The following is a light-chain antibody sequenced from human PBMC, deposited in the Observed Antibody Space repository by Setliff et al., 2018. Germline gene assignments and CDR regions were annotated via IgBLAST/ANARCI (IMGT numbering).Light chain of an antibody. V-gene: IGLV2-11*01. CDR1: SSDVGGYNY. CDR3: CSYAGSYTSLYV. Sequence: QSALAQPRSVSGSPGQSVTISCTGTSSDVGGYNYVSWYQQHPDKAPKLMIYDVSKRPSGVPDRFSGSKSGNTASLTISGLQAEDEADYYCCSYAGSYTSLYVFGTGTKGTVL. J-gene: IGLJ1*01. CDR2: DVS.